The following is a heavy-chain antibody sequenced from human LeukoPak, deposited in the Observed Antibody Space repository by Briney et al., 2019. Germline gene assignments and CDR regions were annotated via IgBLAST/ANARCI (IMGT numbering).Heavy chain of an antibody. CDR2: ISDSGSKT. J-gene: IGHJ4*02. CDR1: GFTFSDYA. V-gene: IGHV3-23*01. Sequence: GASLRLSCAASGFTFSDYAMTWVRQAPGKGLEWVSGISDSGSKTYYADSVQGRFTISRDNSKNSLFLQMNSLRAEDTAVYYCGKGEFGELVIGYWGQGILVTVTS. CDR3: GKGEFGELVIGY. D-gene: IGHD3-10*01.